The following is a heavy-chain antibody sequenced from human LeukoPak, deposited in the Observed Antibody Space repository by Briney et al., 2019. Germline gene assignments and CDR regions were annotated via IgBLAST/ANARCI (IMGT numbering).Heavy chain of an antibody. D-gene: IGHD5-18*01. V-gene: IGHV3-43*02. CDR3: AKFRDSYGFY. CDR1: GFTFDDYA. J-gene: IGHJ4*02. Sequence: PGGSLRLSCAASGFTFDDYAMHWVRQAPGKGLAGVSLISGVGCSTYYADSVKGRFTITSDNSKNSLYLQMNSLRTEDTALYYSAKFRDSYGFYWGQGTLVTVSS. CDR2: ISGVGCST.